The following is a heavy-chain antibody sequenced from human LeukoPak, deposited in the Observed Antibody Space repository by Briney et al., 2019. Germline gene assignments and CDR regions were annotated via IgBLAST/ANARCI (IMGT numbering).Heavy chain of an antibody. CDR1: GFTFSSDG. CDR2: VSNNGIDK. D-gene: IGHD1-20*01. Sequence: GGSLRLSCAASGFTFSSDGIHWVRQAPGKGLEWVAFVSNNGIDKHYGDSVQGRFSISRDNSKNTLYLETKSLRVEDTATYYCAKGITRDSYYLDYWGQGTLVTVSS. J-gene: IGHJ4*02. CDR3: AKGITRDSYYLDY. V-gene: IGHV3-30*02.